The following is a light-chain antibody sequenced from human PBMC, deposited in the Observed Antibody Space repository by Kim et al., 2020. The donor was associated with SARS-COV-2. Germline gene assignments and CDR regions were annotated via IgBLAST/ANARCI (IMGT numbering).Light chain of an antibody. V-gene: IGKV1-12*01. Sequence: ASVGDRVTITCRADQDIGDWVAWYQQRSGRGPKLLIYSASHLHGGVPSRFRGSRSGTDFTLTINSLQPEDSATYYCQQGVAFPLTFGGGTKVDIK. CDR1: QDIGDW. CDR2: SAS. J-gene: IGKJ4*01. CDR3: QQGVAFPLT.